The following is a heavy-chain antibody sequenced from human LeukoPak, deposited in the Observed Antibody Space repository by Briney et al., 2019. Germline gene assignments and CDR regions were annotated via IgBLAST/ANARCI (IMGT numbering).Heavy chain of an antibody. D-gene: IGHD3-10*01. CDR1: GDSISGSNW. CDR2: IYHSGST. CDR3: AVGGVYLRGGAEAFDI. J-gene: IGHJ3*02. V-gene: IGHV4-4*02. Sequence: SGTLSLTCAVSGDSISGSNWWSWVRQPPGKGLEWIEEIYHSGSTNYNPSLKSRVTISVDKSKNQFSLKLSSVTAADTAVYYCAVGGVYLRGGAEAFDIWGQGTMVTVSS.